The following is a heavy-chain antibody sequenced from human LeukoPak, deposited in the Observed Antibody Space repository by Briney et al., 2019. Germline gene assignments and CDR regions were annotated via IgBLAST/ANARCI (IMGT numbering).Heavy chain of an antibody. CDR2: IIPIFGTA. J-gene: IGHJ4*02. V-gene: IGHV1-69*13. D-gene: IGHD3-22*01. Sequence: SVKVSCKASGGTXSSYAISWVRQAPGQGLEWMGGIIPIFGTANYAQKFQGRVTITADESTSTACMELSSLRSEDTAVYYCASRPYYYDSSGSLDYWGQGTLVTVSS. CDR3: ASRPYYYDSSGSLDY. CDR1: GGTXSSYA.